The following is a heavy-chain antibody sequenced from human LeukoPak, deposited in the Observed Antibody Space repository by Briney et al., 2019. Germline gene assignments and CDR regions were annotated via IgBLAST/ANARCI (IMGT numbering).Heavy chain of an antibody. CDR3: AKFFPPSGGSSGWSWVIDH. Sequence: GGSLRLSCTASGFTFSNFWMGLVRQAPGKGLEWVANIKQDETEKFYLGSVKARFTISRDNAKNSLYLQMNSLRVEDTALYYCAKFFPPSGGSSGWSWVIDHWGQGTLVTVSS. D-gene: IGHD6-25*01. V-gene: IGHV3-7*03. J-gene: IGHJ5*02. CDR1: GFTFSNFW. CDR2: IKQDETEK.